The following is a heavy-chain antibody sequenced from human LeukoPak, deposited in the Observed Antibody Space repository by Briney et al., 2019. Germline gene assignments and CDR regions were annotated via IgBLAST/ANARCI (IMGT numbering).Heavy chain of an antibody. CDR2: ISGSGGST. V-gene: IGHV3-23*01. J-gene: IGHJ5*02. D-gene: IGHD5-24*01. CDR3: ARVGWDGYNNWFDP. CDR1: GFTFSSYA. Sequence: GGTLRLSCAASGFTFSSYAMSWVRQAPGKGLEWVSAISGSGGSTYYADSVKGRFTISRDNSKNTLYLQMNSLRAEDTAVYYCARVGWDGYNNWFDPWGQGTLVTVSS.